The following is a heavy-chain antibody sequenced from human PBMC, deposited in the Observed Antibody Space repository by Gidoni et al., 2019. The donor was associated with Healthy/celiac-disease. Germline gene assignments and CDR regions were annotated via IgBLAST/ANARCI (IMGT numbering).Heavy chain of an antibody. D-gene: IGHD2-15*01. CDR1: GGSFSGYY. J-gene: IGHJ5*02. V-gene: IGHV4-34*01. CDR2: INHSGST. Sequence: QVQLQQWGAGLLKPSETLSLTCAVYGGSFSGYYWSWIRQPPGKGLEWIGEINHSGSTNYNPSLKRRVTISVDTSKNQFSLKLSSVTAADTAVYYCARVRTPSGYCSGGSCYSVRRGSANWFDPWGQGTLVTVSS. CDR3: ARVRTPSGYCSGGSCYSVRRGSANWFDP.